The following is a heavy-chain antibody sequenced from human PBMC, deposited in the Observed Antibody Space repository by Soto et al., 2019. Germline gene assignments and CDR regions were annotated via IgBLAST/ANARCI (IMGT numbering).Heavy chain of an antibody. V-gene: IGHV3-23*01. D-gene: IGHD5-12*01. CDR3: AKEYIVTTIADAFDI. Sequence: EVQLLESGGGLVQPGGSLRLSCAASGITFNSCAMTWVRQAPGKGLEWVSTISGSSSSTFYADSVKGRFTTSRDNSKNMLYLQMDGLRAEDTAVYYCAKEYIVTTIADAFDIWGQGTMVTVSS. CDR1: GITFNSCA. J-gene: IGHJ3*02. CDR2: ISGSSSST.